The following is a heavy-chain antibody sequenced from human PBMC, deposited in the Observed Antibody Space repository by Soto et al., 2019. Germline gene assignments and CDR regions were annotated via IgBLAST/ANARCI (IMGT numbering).Heavy chain of an antibody. V-gene: IGHV4-30-2*01. D-gene: IGHD6-19*01. Sequence: QLQLQESGSGLVKPSQTLSLTCAVSGGSISSGGYSWSWIRQPPGKGLEWIGYIYHSGSTYYNTSLKSRVTISVDRSKNQCSLKRSSGTAAGTALYYWARAGGLGAVAADYWGQGTLVTVSS. CDR2: IYHSGST. CDR3: ARAGGLGAVAADY. CDR1: GGSISSGGYS. J-gene: IGHJ4*02.